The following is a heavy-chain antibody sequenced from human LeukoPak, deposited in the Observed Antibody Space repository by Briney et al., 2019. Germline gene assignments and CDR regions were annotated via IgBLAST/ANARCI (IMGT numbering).Heavy chain of an antibody. CDR2: IYSGGST. D-gene: IGHD6-19*01. CDR3: ARGIAVAGRDY. CDR1: GFTVSSNY. V-gene: IGHV3-66*01. Sequence: GGSLRLSCAASGFTVSSNYMSWVRRAPGKGLEWVSVIYSGGSTYYADSVKGRFTISRDNSKNTLYLQMNSLRAEDTAVYYCARGIAVAGRDYWGQGTLVTVSS. J-gene: IGHJ4*02.